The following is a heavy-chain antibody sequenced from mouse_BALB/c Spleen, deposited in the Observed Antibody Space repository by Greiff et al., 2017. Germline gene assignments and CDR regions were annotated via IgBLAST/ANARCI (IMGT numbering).Heavy chain of an antibody. CDR2: ISTYYGDA. D-gene: IGHD1-1*01. CDR3: ARDGRDYAMDY. V-gene: IGHV1S137*01. CDR1: GYTFTDYT. J-gene: IGHJ4*01. Sequence: VKLMESGAELVRPGVSVKISCKGSGYTFTDYTMHWVKQSHAKSLEWIGVISTYYGDASYNQKFKGKATMTVDKSSSTAYMELARLTSEDSAIYYCARDGRDYAMDYWGQGTSVTVSS.